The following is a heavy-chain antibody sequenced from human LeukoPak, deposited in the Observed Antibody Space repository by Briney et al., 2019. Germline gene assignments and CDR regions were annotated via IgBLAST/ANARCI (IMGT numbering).Heavy chain of an antibody. V-gene: IGHV3-7*01. CDR1: GFTFSSYW. D-gene: IGHD4-17*01. Sequence: GGSLRLSCAASGFTFSSYWMSWVRQAPGKGLECVANIKQEGSEKYCVDSVKGLFTISRDNATNSLYLQMNSLRAEDTAVYYCAREPGDYEYFQHWGQGTLVTVSS. CDR3: AREPGDYEYFQH. J-gene: IGHJ1*01. CDR2: IKQEGSEK.